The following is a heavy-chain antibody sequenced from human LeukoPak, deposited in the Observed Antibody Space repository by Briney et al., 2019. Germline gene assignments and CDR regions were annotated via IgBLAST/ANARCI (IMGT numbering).Heavy chain of an antibody. V-gene: IGHV1-2*02. D-gene: IGHD2-15*01. CDR3: ARDGRTCSGDSCYSFFDY. Sequence: ASVGVSCKASGYSFTGSFIFWMRQAPGQGLECMGGLNTDNGGVKHAQKFQGRVTMTTDTSISTAYMELRGLRSDDTAVYYCARDGRTCSGDSCYSFFDYWGQGTLVSVSS. J-gene: IGHJ4*02. CDR2: LNTDNGGV. CDR1: GYSFTGSF.